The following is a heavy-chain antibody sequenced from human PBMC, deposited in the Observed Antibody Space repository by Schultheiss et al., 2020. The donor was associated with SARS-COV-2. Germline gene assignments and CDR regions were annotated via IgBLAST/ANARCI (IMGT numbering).Heavy chain of an antibody. D-gene: IGHD3-16*01. V-gene: IGHV4-59*01. CDR2: VRLSGST. CDR1: GGSISSYY. CDR3: ARDAGLTPTGGRGMDV. Sequence: SETLSLTCTVSGGSISSYYWSWIRQPAGKGLEWIGYVRLSGSTDYNPSLRSRVTISVDTSKNQFSLRLTSVTAADTAVYYCARDAGLTPTGGRGMDVWGQGTTVTVSS. J-gene: IGHJ6*02.